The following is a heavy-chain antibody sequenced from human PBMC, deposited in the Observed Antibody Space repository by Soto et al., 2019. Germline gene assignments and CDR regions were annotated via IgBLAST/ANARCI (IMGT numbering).Heavy chain of an antibody. Sequence: QVQLVQSGAEVKKPGSSVKVSCKASGGTFSSYAISWVRQAPGQGLEWMGGIIPIFGTANYAQKSQGRVTITADESTSTAYMELSSLRSEDTAVYYCARKGTYYYDSSGYYGAVSDAFDIWGQGTMVTVSS. CDR3: ARKGTYYYDSSGYYGAVSDAFDI. V-gene: IGHV1-69*01. J-gene: IGHJ3*02. CDR1: GGTFSSYA. CDR2: IIPIFGTA. D-gene: IGHD3-22*01.